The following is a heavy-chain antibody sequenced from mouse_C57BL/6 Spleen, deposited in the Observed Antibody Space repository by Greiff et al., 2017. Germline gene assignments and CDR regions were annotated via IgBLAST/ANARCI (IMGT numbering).Heavy chain of an antibody. D-gene: IGHD2-4*01. V-gene: IGHV1-81*01. Sequence: QVQLQQSGAELARPGASVKLSCKASGYTFTSYGISWVKQRTGQGLEWIGEIYPRSGNTYYNEKFKGKATLTADKSSSTAYMELRSLTSEDSAVYFCARNYDYDGLYAMDYWGQGTSGTVSS. CDR2: IYPRSGNT. CDR3: ARNYDYDGLYAMDY. CDR1: GYTFTSYG. J-gene: IGHJ4*01.